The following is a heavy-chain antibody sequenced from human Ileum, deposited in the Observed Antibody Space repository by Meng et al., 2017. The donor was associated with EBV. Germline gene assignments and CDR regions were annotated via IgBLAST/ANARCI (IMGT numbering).Heavy chain of an antibody. J-gene: IGHJ4*02. D-gene: IGHD6-13*01. CDR1: GFTFSNYY. CDR3: VYSSSFH. V-gene: IGHV3-11*01. CDR2: ISSTGSTT. Sequence: QVKLGAAGGGFVKTGGSLRLSWAASGFTFSNYYMNWIRQAPGKGLEWVSFISSTGSTTYYADSVKGRFTVSRDNAKNSLFLQMHSLRAEDTAVYYCVYSSSFHWGQGTLVTVSS.